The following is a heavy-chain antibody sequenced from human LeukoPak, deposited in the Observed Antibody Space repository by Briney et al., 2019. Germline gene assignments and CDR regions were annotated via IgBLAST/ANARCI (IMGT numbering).Heavy chain of an antibody. Sequence: SETLSLTCTVSGGSISSGTYYWNWIRQPPGKGLEWIGSMYHSGSTYYNPSLKSRVTISVDTSKNQFSLKLSSVTAADTAVYYCARQDYDILTGYYPPDYWGQGTLVTVSS. V-gene: IGHV4-39*01. CDR1: GGSISSGTYY. CDR3: ARQDYDILTGYYPPDY. CDR2: MYHSGST. D-gene: IGHD3-9*01. J-gene: IGHJ4*02.